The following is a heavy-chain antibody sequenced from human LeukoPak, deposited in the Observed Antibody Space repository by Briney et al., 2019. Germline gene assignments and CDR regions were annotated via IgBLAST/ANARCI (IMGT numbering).Heavy chain of an antibody. Sequence: GGSLRLSCAASGFTFSSYGMSWVRQAPGKGLEWVSAISGSGGSTYYADSVKGRFTISRDNSKNTLYLQMNSLRAEDTAVYYCAKGGSLTTVTHFDYWGQGTLVTVSS. D-gene: IGHD4-17*01. CDR1: GFTFSSYG. V-gene: IGHV3-23*01. CDR2: ISGSGGST. J-gene: IGHJ4*02. CDR3: AKGGSLTTVTHFDY.